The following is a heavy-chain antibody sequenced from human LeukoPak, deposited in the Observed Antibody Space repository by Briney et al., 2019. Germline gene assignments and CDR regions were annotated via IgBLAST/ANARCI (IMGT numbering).Heavy chain of an antibody. J-gene: IGHJ4*02. Sequence: ASVKVSCKASGYTFTSYYMHWVRQAPGQGLEWMGIINPSGGSTSYAQKFQGRVTMTRDTSTSTVYMELSSLRSEDTAVYYCARDWYYDSSGYYNKYDYWGQGILVTVSS. D-gene: IGHD3-22*01. CDR3: ARDWYYDSSGYYNKYDY. V-gene: IGHV1-46*01. CDR2: INPSGGST. CDR1: GYTFTSYY.